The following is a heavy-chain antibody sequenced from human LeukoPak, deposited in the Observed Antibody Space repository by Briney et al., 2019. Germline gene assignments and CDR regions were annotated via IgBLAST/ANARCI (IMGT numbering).Heavy chain of an antibody. Sequence: GGSLRLSCAASGFTFSDYYMRWIRQAPGKGLEWVLYISSSGSTIYYADSVKGRFTISRDNAKKSLYLQMNSLRAEDTAVYYCARDARQQLVERFDYWGQGTLVTVSS. V-gene: IGHV3-11*01. D-gene: IGHD6-13*01. CDR2: ISSSGSTI. CDR3: ARDARQQLVERFDY. CDR1: GFTFSDYY. J-gene: IGHJ4*02.